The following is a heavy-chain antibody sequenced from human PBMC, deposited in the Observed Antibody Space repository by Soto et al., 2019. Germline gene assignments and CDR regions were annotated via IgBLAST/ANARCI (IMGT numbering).Heavy chain of an antibody. D-gene: IGHD3-22*01. CDR2: IYYSGST. Sequence: SETLSLTCTVSGGSISSSSYYWGWIRQPPGKGLEWIGSIYYSGSTYYNPSLKSRVTISVDTSKNQFSLKLSSVTAADTAVYYCARHSPPKAMIVVVNPGRPNTFDYWGQGTLVTVSS. J-gene: IGHJ4*02. V-gene: IGHV4-39*01. CDR3: ARHSPPKAMIVVVNPGRPNTFDY. CDR1: GGSISSSSYY.